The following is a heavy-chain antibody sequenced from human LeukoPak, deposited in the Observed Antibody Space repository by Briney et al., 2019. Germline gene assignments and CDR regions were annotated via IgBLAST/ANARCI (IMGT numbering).Heavy chain of an antibody. CDR3: ARWAATGIGLDY. J-gene: IGHJ4*02. CDR2: IYPGDSDN. V-gene: IGHV5-51*01. CDR1: GYRFTNYW. D-gene: IGHD6-13*01. Sequence: GESLKISCEASGYRFTNYWIGWVRQMPGKGLEWMGIIYPGDSDNRYSPSFQGQVTTSADKSISPAYLQWSSLKASDTAVYYCARWAATGIGLDYWGQGTLVTVSS.